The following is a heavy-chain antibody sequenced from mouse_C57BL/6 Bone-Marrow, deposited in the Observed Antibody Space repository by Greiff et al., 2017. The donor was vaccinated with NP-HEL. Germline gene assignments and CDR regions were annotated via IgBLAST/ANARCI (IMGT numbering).Heavy chain of an antibody. D-gene: IGHD2-10*02. CDR3: TRDGGNRYGNYGFAY. CDR1: GFTFSSYA. Sequence: EVKVEESGEGLVKPGGSLKLSCAASGFTFSSYAMSWVRQTPEKRLEWVAYISSGGDYIYYADTVKGRFTISRDNARNTLYLQMSSLKSEDTAMYYCTRDGGNRYGNYGFAYWGQGTLVTVSA. CDR2: ISSGGDYI. V-gene: IGHV5-9-1*02. J-gene: IGHJ3*01.